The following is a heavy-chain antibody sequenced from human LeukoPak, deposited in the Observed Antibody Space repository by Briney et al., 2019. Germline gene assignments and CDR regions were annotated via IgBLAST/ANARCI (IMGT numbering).Heavy chain of an antibody. Sequence: ASVKVSCKASGYTFTSYDINWVRQATGQGLEWMGWMNPNSGNTGYAQKFHGRVTMTRNTSISTAYMELSSLRSEDTAVYYCARAFPHRTSDYYYGMDVWGQGTTVTVSS. J-gene: IGHJ6*02. CDR3: ARAFPHRTSDYYYGMDV. CDR1: GYTFTSYD. D-gene: IGHD2-21*01. V-gene: IGHV1-8*01. CDR2: MNPNSGNT.